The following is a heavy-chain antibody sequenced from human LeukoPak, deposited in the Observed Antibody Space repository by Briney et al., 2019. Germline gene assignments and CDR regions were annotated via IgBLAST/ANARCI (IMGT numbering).Heavy chain of an antibody. V-gene: IGHV3-73*01. CDR2: IRSKANSYAT. D-gene: IGHD6-19*01. CDR3: TSFSSGWYSY. CDR1: GFTFSGSA. J-gene: IGHJ4*02. Sequence: PGGSLRLSCAASGFTFSGSAMHWFRQASGKGLEWVGRIRSKANSYATAYAASVKGRFTISRDDSKNTAYLQMNSLKTEDTAVYYCTSFSSGWYSYWGQGTLVTVSS.